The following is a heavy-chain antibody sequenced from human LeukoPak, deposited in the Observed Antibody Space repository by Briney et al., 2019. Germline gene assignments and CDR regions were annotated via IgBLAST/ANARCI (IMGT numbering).Heavy chain of an antibody. CDR1: GGSISSSSYY. CDR3: ARGDPRLLWFGEFQH. CDR2: IYYSGST. J-gene: IGHJ1*01. V-gene: IGHV4-39*07. Sequence: SETLSLTCTVSGGSISSSSYYWGWIRQPPGKGLEWIGSIYYSGSTYYNPSLESRVTISVDTSKDQFSLKLSSVTAADTAVYYCARGDPRLLWFGEFQHWGQGTLVTVSS. D-gene: IGHD3-10*01.